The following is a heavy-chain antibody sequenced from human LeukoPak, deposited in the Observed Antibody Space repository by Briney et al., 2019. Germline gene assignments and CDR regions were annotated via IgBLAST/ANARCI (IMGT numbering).Heavy chain of an antibody. CDR2: ISYDGSNK. V-gene: IGHV3-30-3*01. Sequence: GRSLRLSCAASGFTFSSYAMHWVRQAPGKGLEWVAVISYDGSNKYYADSVKGRFTISRDNSKNTLYLQMNSLRAEDTAVYYCARENESWSYTDYWGQGTLVTVSS. CDR1: GFTFSSYA. J-gene: IGHJ4*02. D-gene: IGHD1-26*01. CDR3: ARENESWSYTDY.